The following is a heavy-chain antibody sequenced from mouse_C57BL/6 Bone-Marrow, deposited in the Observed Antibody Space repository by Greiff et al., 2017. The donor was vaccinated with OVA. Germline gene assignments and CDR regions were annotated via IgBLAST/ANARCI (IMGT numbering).Heavy chain of an antibody. V-gene: IGHV1-76*01. CDR2: IYPGSGNT. CDR3: ASHSLRYYAMDY. CDR1: GYTFTDYY. Sequence: QVQLQQSGAELVRPGASVKLSCKASGYTFTDYYINWVKQRPGQGLEWIARIYPGSGNTYYNEKFKGKATLTAEKSSSTAYMQLSSLTSEDSAVYFCASHSLRYYAMDYWGQGTSVTVSS. J-gene: IGHJ4*01. D-gene: IGHD1-1*01.